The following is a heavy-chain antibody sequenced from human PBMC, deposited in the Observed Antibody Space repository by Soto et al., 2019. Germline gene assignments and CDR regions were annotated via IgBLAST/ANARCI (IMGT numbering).Heavy chain of an antibody. CDR2: IYFRGNT. J-gene: IGHJ3*02. V-gene: IGHV4-31*03. CDR1: GDSISRTDYY. CDR3: AREGGSYDSGGYLIRGAFDI. D-gene: IGHD3-22*01. Sequence: LSLTSSVSGDSISRTDYYWTLLRQHPEKGLEWIGNIYFRGNTYYSPSLESRLTISVDTSKNQFSLKLTSVTAADTAVYYCAREGGSYDSGGYLIRGAFDIWGQGTMVTVSS.